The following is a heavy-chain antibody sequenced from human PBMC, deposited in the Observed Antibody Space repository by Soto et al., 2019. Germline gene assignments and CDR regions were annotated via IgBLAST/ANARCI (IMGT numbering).Heavy chain of an antibody. V-gene: IGHV4-59*01. CDR2: FITVGAP. CDR3: AREDQWVAESPGDVFDI. J-gene: IGHJ3*02. CDR1: VAPSEVTT. D-gene: IGHD6-19*01. Sequence: SETLSSPALSLVAPSEVTTGAGSGSPQGRDWSGLGIFITVGAPTTTPPLKSRVTISVDTSKNQFSLKLRSVTAADTAVYYCAREDQWVAESPGDVFDIWGQGTKVTVSS.